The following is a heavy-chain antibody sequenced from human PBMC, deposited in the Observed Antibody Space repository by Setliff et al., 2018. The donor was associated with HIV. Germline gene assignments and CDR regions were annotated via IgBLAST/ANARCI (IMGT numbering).Heavy chain of an antibody. Sequence: GGSLRLSCAASGFTFSDYPMNWVRQVPGKGLEWVSHIYPDSNNIDYTDSVKGRFTISRDNAKNSLYLQMNSLRAEDAAVYYCATDLHWAFDYWGQGSLVTVSS. CDR3: ATDLHWAFDY. CDR2: IYPDSNNI. V-gene: IGHV3-48*01. D-gene: IGHD7-27*01. J-gene: IGHJ4*02. CDR1: GFTFSDYP.